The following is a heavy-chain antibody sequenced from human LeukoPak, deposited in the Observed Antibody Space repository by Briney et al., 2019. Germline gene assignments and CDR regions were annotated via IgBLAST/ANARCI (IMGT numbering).Heavy chain of an antibody. V-gene: IGHV3-30*04. Sequence: GGSLRLSCAASGFTFSSYEMNWVRQAPGKGLEWVAVISYDGSNKYYADSVKGRFTISRDNFKNTLYLQMNSLRAEDTAVYYCARLDAADSSGYYYDYWGQGTLVTVSS. J-gene: IGHJ4*02. CDR1: GFTFSSYE. D-gene: IGHD3-22*01. CDR2: ISYDGSNK. CDR3: ARLDAADSSGYYYDY.